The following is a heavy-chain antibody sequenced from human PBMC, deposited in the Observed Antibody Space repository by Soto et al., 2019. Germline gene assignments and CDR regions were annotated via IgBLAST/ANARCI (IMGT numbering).Heavy chain of an antibody. CDR1: GFTFSSYA. V-gene: IGHV3-30-3*01. CDR3: ARDLSSIAARGDY. Sequence: PGGSLRLSCAASGFTFSSYAMHWVRQAPGKGLEWVAVISYDGSNKYYADSVKGRFTISRDNSKNTLYLQMNSLRAEDTAVYYCARDLSSIAARGDYWGQGTLVIVSS. D-gene: IGHD6-6*01. J-gene: IGHJ4*02. CDR2: ISYDGSNK.